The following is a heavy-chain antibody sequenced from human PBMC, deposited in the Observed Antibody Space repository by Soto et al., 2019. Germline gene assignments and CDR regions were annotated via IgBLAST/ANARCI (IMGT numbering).Heavy chain of an antibody. J-gene: IGHJ4*02. CDR1: GGSISSGGYY. CDR2: IYYTGST. D-gene: IGHD3-10*01. V-gene: IGHV4-31*03. CDR3: ATLYMVRGVRTFDY. Sequence: QVQLQESGPGLVKPSQTLSLPCTVSGGSISSGGYYLSWIRQHPGKGLEWIGYIYYTGSTYYNPPLKSRVTISVDTSKNQFSLKLSSVTAADTAVYYCATLYMVRGVRTFDYGGQVTLVTVSS.